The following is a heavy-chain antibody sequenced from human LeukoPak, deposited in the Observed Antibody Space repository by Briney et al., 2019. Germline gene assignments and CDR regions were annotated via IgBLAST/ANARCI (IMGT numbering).Heavy chain of an antibody. CDR1: GGTFSSYA. V-gene: IGHV1-69*05. CDR2: IIPIFGTA. J-gene: IGHJ6*03. CDR3: ARLHPYYYYMDV. Sequence: SVKVSCKASGGTFSSYAISWVRQALGQGLGWMGRIIPIFGTANYAQKFQGRVTITTDESTSTAYMELSSLRSEDTAVYYCARLHPYYYYMDVWGKGTTVTVSS. D-gene: IGHD4-11*01.